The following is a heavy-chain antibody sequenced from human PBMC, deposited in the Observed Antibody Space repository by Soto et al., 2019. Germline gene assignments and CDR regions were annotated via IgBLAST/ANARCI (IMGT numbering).Heavy chain of an antibody. Sequence: QLVESGGGLVQPGGSLRLSCAASGFTFTTYWMHWVRQVPGKGRMWVSGINKDGSATSYADFVEGRFTISRDNEKNTVLLQMNSLRDEDTAVYFCTRGGFLTGANFDFWGQGTLVTVSS. J-gene: IGHJ4*02. CDR2: INKDGSAT. CDR3: TRGGFLTGANFDF. D-gene: IGHD3-9*01. CDR1: GFTFTTYW. V-gene: IGHV3-74*01.